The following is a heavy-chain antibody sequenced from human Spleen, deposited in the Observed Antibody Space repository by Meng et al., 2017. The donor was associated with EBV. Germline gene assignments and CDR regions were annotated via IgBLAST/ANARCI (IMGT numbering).Heavy chain of an antibody. CDR1: GFSLSTRGVG. J-gene: IGHJ4*02. CDR2: IYWDDDK. CDR3: AHIIAARPFDY. Sequence: QITFKESGPTLVKPTQTLTLTCTFSGFSLSTRGVGVGWIRQPPGKALEWLAVIYWDDDKRYSPSLKSRLTITKDTSKNQVVLTMTNMDPVDAATYYCAHIIAARPFDYWGQGTLVTVSS. D-gene: IGHD6-6*01. V-gene: IGHV2-5*02.